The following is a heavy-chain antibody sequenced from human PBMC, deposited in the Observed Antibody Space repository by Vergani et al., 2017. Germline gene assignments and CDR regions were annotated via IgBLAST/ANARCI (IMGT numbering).Heavy chain of an antibody. CDR2: IIPILGTA. J-gene: IGHJ6*03. Sequence: QVQLVQSGAEVKKPGASVKVSCKASGSTFTSYAMHWVRQAPGQRLEWMGRIIPILGTANYAQKFQGRVTITADESTSTAYMELSSLRSEDTAVYYCARDQSYMDVWGKGTTVTVSS. CDR3: ARDQSYMDV. V-gene: IGHV1-69*11. CDR1: GSTFTSYA.